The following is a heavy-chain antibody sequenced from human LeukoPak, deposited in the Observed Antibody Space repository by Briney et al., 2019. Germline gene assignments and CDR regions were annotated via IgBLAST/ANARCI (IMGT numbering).Heavy chain of an antibody. Sequence: TSETLSLTCIVSGGSISSLNLWSWLRQPPGKGLEWIGEMYLGGTTNFNPSLKSRVTILIGKSKNQLSLQLTSVTAADTAVYYCAGLEGRYSTDWFYFFDYWGQGALVTVSS. CDR2: MYLGGTT. D-gene: IGHD6-19*01. V-gene: IGHV4-4*02. J-gene: IGHJ4*02. CDR3: AGLEGRYSTDWFYFFDY. CDR1: GGSISSLNL.